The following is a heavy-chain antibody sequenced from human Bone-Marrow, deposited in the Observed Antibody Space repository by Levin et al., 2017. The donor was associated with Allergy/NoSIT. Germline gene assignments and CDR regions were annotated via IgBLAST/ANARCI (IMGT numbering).Heavy chain of an antibody. CDR3: ATWDILTGYWPFDY. V-gene: IGHV1-24*01. J-gene: IGHJ4*02. Sequence: ASVKVSCKVSGYTLTELSMHWVRQAPGKGLEWMGGFDPEDGETIYAQKFQGRVTMTEDTSTDTAYMELSSLRSEDTAVYYCATWDILTGYWPFDYWGQGTLVTVSS. CDR1: GYTLTELS. CDR2: FDPEDGET. D-gene: IGHD3-9*01.